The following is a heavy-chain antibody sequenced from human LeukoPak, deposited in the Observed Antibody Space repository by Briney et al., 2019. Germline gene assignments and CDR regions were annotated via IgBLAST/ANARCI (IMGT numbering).Heavy chain of an antibody. CDR1: GGSISSYY. D-gene: IGHD4-23*01. CDR2: FLYSGST. Sequence: PSETLSLTCTVSGGSISSYYWSWIRQPPGKGLEWIGYFLYSGSTKYNPSLKSRVTISVDTSKNQFSLKLSSVTAADTAVYYCARQRWFDYWGQGTLVTVSS. V-gene: IGHV4-59*08. CDR3: ARQRWFDY. J-gene: IGHJ4*02.